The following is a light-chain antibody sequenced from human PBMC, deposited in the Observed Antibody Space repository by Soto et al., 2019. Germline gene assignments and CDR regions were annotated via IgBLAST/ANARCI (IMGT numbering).Light chain of an antibody. CDR1: SSGVGAYNY. CDR2: DVT. Sequence: QSALTQPASVSGSPGQSITISCTGTSSGVGAYNYVSWYQQHPGKAPKLMIYDVTKWPSGVSSRFSGSKSGNTASLTISGLQAEDEADYYCSSYTSSSTVVFGGGTKLTVL. CDR3: SSYTSSSTVV. J-gene: IGLJ2*01. V-gene: IGLV2-14*01.